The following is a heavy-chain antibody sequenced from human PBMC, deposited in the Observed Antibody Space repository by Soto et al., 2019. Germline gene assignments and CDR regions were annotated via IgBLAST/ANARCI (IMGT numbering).Heavy chain of an antibody. CDR2: IYYSGST. Sequence: SETLSLTCTVSGGSISSYYWSWIRQPPGKGPEWIGYIYYSGSTNYNPSLKSRVTISVDTSKNQFSLKLRSVTAADTAVYYCARGLKYFDYWGQGTLVTVSS. J-gene: IGHJ4*02. CDR3: ARGLKYFDY. V-gene: IGHV4-59*08. CDR1: GGSISSYY.